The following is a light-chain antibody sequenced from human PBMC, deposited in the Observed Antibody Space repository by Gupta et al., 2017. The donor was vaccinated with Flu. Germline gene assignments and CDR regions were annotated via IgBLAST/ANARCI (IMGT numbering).Light chain of an antibody. J-gene: IGLJ3*02. CDR2: ENN. Sequence: QSVLPQPPSVSAAPRQKVTISCPGSSSNIGNNFVSWYQHLPGTAPKLLIYENNKRPSGIPDRFSGSKSGTSATLGITGLQTGDEADYYCGTWDNNLSAGVFGGGTKLTVL. CDR1: SSNIGNNF. V-gene: IGLV1-51*01. CDR3: GTWDNNLSAGV.